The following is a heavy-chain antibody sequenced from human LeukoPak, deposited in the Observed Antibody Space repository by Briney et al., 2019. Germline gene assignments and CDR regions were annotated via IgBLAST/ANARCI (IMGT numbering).Heavy chain of an antibody. CDR2: ISYDGSNK. J-gene: IGHJ6*02. Sequence: RGSLRLSCAASGFTFSSYAMQWGRQAPGKGLEWVAVISYDGSNKYYADSVKGRFTISRDNSKHTLYLQIHSLRAEDTAVYYCARDKTMIVVVTYYYGMDVWGQGTTVTVSS. CDR3: ARDKTMIVVVTYYYGMDV. D-gene: IGHD3-22*01. CDR1: GFTFSSYA. V-gene: IGHV3-30-3*01.